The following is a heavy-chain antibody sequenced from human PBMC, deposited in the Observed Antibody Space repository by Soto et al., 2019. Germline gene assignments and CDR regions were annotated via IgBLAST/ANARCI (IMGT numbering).Heavy chain of an antibody. V-gene: IGHV3-48*03. J-gene: IGHJ4*02. CDR3: ASTPIYGDYTPYGFDY. D-gene: IGHD4-17*01. CDR2: ISSSGSTI. CDR1: GFTFSSYE. Sequence: GGSLRLSCAASGFTFSSYEMNWVRQAPGKGLEWVSYISSSGSTIYYADSVKGRFTISRDNAKNSLYLQMNSLRAEDTAVYYCASTPIYGDYTPYGFDYWGQGTLVTVSS.